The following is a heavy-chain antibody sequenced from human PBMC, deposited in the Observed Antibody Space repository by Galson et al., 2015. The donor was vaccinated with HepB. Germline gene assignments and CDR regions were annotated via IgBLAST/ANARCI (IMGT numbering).Heavy chain of an antibody. V-gene: IGHV1-46*01. J-gene: IGHJ4*02. Sequence: SVKVSCKASGYTFTSYYMHWVRQAPGQGLEWMGIINPTGGSTSYAQQFQGRVTMTRVKSTSTLYMEVSSLSSEDTAVYYCAREGHHGDYDYWGQGTLVTVSS. CDR1: GYTFTSYY. CDR3: AREGHHGDYDY. D-gene: IGHD4-17*01. CDR2: INPTGGST.